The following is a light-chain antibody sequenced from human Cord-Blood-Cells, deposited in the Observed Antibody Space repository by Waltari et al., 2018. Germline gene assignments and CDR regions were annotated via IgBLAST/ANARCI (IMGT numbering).Light chain of an antibody. CDR1: SSDVGGNNS. CDR2: DVS. Sequence: QCALTQHAPVSGSPGQSIPISGPGTSSDVGGNNSVSRCQQHPGKAPKLLIYDVSNPPSGFYNRFSGSKSVNTASRTISGLQAEDEADYYCSSYTSSSTLVVFGGGAKLTVL. CDR3: SSYTSSSTLVV. V-gene: IGLV2-14*01. J-gene: IGLJ2*01.